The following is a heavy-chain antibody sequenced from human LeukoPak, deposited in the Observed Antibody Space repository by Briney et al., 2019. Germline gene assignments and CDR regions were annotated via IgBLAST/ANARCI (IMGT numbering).Heavy chain of an antibody. Sequence: SETLSLTCAVYGGSSSGYYWSWIRQPPGKGLEWIGEINHSGSTNYNPSLKSRVTISVDTSKNQFSLKLSSVTAADTAVYYCASKVGATLYWFDSWGQGNVITVSS. CDR2: INHSGST. D-gene: IGHD1-26*01. CDR1: GGSSSGYY. J-gene: IGHJ5*01. V-gene: IGHV4-34*01. CDR3: ASKVGATLYWFDS.